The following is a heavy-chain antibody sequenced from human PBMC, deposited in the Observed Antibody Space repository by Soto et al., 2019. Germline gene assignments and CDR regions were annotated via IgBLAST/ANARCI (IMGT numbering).Heavy chain of an antibody. D-gene: IGHD6-13*01. CDR2: IYTSGTA. CDR1: GGSIKTYF. J-gene: IGHJ5*02. Sequence: PSETLSLTCTVPGGSIKTYFWSWIRQPAGKGLEWIGRIYTSGTANYSPSLKGRVIMAVDTAKNQLSLKVTSVTAADTAVYYCARDFDSGSWFRLDRWGQGTLVTVSS. V-gene: IGHV4-4*07. CDR3: ARDFDSGSWFRLDR.